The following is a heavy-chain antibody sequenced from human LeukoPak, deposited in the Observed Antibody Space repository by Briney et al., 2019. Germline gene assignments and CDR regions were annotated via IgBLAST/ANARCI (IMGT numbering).Heavy chain of an antibody. J-gene: IGHJ4*02. Sequence: SETLSLTCTVSGGSISSGDYYWSWIRQPPGKGLEWIGYIYYSGTTYYNPSLKSRVTISVDTSKNQFSLKLSSVTAADTAVYYCASMVRGVMYFDYWGQGTLVTVSS. CDR2: IYYSGTT. D-gene: IGHD3-10*01. V-gene: IGHV4-30-4*01. CDR1: GGSISSGDYY. CDR3: ASMVRGVMYFDY.